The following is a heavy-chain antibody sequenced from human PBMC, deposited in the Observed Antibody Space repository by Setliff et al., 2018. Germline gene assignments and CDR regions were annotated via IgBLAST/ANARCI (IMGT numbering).Heavy chain of an antibody. Sequence: SETLSLTCTVSGDSINSRTNYWSWIRQPAGKGPEWIGHIYASWSTNYNPSLKSRVTLSLDTAKNQFSLELRAVTAADTALYYCARENGYCSGGACYFMFDYWGQGTLVTVSS. CDR3: ARENGYCSGGACYFMFDY. CDR2: IYASWST. D-gene: IGHD2-15*01. CDR1: GDSINSRTNY. J-gene: IGHJ4*02. V-gene: IGHV4-61*09.